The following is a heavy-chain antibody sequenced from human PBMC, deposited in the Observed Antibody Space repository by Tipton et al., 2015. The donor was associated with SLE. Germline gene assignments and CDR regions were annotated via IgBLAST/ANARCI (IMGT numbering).Heavy chain of an antibody. CDR1: GGSISSGGYY. CDR3: ARGGVGGYDYFDY. CDR2: INYGGST. Sequence: TLSLTCNVFGGSISSGGYYWSWIRQHPGKGLEWIGHINYGGSTYYKPSLKSRLTISVDTSKNQFSLKLSSVTAADTAVYFCARGGVGGYDYFDYWGQGTLVTVSS. V-gene: IGHV4-31*03. D-gene: IGHD5-12*01. J-gene: IGHJ4*02.